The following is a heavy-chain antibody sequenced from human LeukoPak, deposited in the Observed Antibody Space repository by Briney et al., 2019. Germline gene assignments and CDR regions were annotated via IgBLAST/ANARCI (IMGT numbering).Heavy chain of an antibody. CDR2: IYYSGST. D-gene: IGHD6-19*01. CDR3: ARDWYSSGWYPAYYGMDV. Sequence: SETLSLTCTVSGGSISSGGYYWSWIRQPPGKGLEWIGYIYYSGSTCYNPSLKSRVTISVDTSKNQFSLKLSSVTAADTAVYYCARDWYSSGWYPAYYGMDVWGQGTTVTVSS. CDR1: GGSISSGGYY. J-gene: IGHJ6*02. V-gene: IGHV4-30-4*01.